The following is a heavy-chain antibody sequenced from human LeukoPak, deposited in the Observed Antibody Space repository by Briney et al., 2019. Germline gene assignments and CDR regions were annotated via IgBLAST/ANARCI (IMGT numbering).Heavy chain of an antibody. D-gene: IGHD6-13*01. V-gene: IGHV3-30-3*01. Sequence: PGGSLRLSCAASGFTFSSYSMHWVRQAPGKGLEWVAVLSYDGSNEYYTDSVKGRFTISRDNSKNTLLLQMNSLRAEDTAVYYCARRIAAAAAPYYFDYWGQGTLVTVSS. CDR1: GFTFSSYS. CDR3: ARRIAAAAAPYYFDY. CDR2: LSYDGSNE. J-gene: IGHJ4*02.